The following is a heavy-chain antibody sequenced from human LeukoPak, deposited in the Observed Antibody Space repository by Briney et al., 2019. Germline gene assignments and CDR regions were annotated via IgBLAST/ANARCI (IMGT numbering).Heavy chain of an antibody. CDR3: ARQVVAVAGTGYFDY. D-gene: IGHD6-19*01. Sequence: SETLSLTRTVSGGSLRSSSYYWGWTRQPPGKGLEWSGRIYYSGSTYYNASLKSRGTISVDTSKNQVSLKLNSVTAADTAVYFCARQVVAVAGTGYFDYWGQGTLVTVSS. V-gene: IGHV4-39*01. J-gene: IGHJ4*02. CDR2: IYYSGST. CDR1: GGSLRSSSYY.